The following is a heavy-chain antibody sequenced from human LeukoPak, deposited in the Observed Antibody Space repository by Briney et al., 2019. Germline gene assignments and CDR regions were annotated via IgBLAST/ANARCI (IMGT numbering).Heavy chain of an antibody. Sequence: ASVKVSCKASGYTFTGYYMHWVRQAPGQGLEWMGWINPNSGGTNYAQKFQGRVTMTRDTSISTAYMELSRLRSDDTAVYYCARVLRGGTSITMVRGVITKGPRFDYWGQGTLVTVSS. J-gene: IGHJ4*02. V-gene: IGHV1-2*02. CDR2: INPNSGGT. CDR1: GYTFTGYY. CDR3: ARVLRGGTSITMVRGVITKGPRFDY. D-gene: IGHD3-10*01.